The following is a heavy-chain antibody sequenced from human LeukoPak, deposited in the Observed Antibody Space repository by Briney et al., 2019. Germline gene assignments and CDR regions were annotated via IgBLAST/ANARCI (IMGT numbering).Heavy chain of an antibody. Sequence: GGSLRLSCAASGFTFSSYAMHWVRQAPGKGLEWVAVISYDGSNKYYADSVKGRFTISRDNAKNTLYLQMNSLRAEDAAVYYCARGYSSGLHFDYWGQGTLVTVSS. J-gene: IGHJ4*02. CDR2: ISYDGSNK. CDR1: GFTFSSYA. D-gene: IGHD6-19*01. V-gene: IGHV3-30*04. CDR3: ARGYSSGLHFDY.